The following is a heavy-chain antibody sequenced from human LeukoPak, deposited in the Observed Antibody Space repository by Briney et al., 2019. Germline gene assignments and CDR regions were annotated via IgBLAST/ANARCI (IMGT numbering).Heavy chain of an antibody. Sequence: SGTLSLTCAVSGGSISSSNWWSWMRQHPGKGLEWIGDIHCSGSTHYNPSLKSRLTISVDTSKNQFSLKLTSVTAADTAAYYCARQFGSTRPYWYFDLWGPGTLVTVSS. CDR3: ARQFGSTRPYWYFDL. CDR2: IHCSGST. J-gene: IGHJ2*01. V-gene: IGHV4-4*02. D-gene: IGHD3-10*01. CDR1: GGSISSSNW.